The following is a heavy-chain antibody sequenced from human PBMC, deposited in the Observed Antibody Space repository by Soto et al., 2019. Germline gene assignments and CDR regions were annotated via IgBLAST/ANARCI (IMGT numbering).Heavy chain of an antibody. D-gene: IGHD2-2*01. CDR3: ARSPYCSSTSCYSPENWIDP. Sequence: PGESLKISCKGSGYSFTSYWIGWVRQMPGKGLEWMGIIYPGDSDTRYSPSFQGQVTISADKSISTAYLQWSSLKASDTAMYYCARSPYCSSTSCYSPENWIDPWGQGTLVTVSS. J-gene: IGHJ5*02. CDR1: GYSFTSYW. V-gene: IGHV5-51*01. CDR2: IYPGDSDT.